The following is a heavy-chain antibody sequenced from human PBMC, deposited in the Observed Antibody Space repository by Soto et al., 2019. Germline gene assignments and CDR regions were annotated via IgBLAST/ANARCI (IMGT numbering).Heavy chain of an antibody. D-gene: IGHD4-17*01. J-gene: IGHJ3*02. CDR1: GFTFDDYA. CDR2: ISWNSGSI. CDR3: AKDYYDDYAPQAAFDI. V-gene: IGHV3-9*01. Sequence: EVQLVESGGGLVQPGRSLRLSCAASGFTFDDYAMHWVRQAPGKGLEWVSGISWNSGSIGYADSVKGRFTISRDNAKNSLYLQMNSLRAEDTALYYCAKDYYDDYAPQAAFDICGQGTMVTVSS.